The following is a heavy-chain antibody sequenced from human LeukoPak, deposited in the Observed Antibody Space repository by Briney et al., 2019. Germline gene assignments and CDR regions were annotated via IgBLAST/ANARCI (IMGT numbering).Heavy chain of an antibody. Sequence: GGSLRLSCAASGFTFSSPWMHWVRQAPGKGLEWVAVISYDGSNKYYADSVKGRFTISRDNSKNTLYLQMNSLRAEDTAVYYCAKDESVRGKPPFDYWGQGTLVTVSS. J-gene: IGHJ4*02. CDR1: GFTFSSPW. D-gene: IGHD3-10*01. CDR3: AKDESVRGKPPFDY. V-gene: IGHV3-30*18. CDR2: ISYDGSNK.